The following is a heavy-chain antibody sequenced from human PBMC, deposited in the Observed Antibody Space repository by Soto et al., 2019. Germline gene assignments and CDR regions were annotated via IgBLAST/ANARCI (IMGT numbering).Heavy chain of an antibody. CDR3: ARACATIAAAAIFDC. CDR2: VYRTGSN. Sequence: QVQLQESGPGLMKTSGTLSLTCAVSGGSISSANWWSWVRQPPGKGLECVGDVYRTGSNNYNPSLERRPTISAEKSKNQYSLKRTSVTAADTAVYYCARACATIAAAAIFDCWGQGTLVTVSS. J-gene: IGHJ4*02. V-gene: IGHV4-4*02. CDR1: GGSISSANW. D-gene: IGHD6-13*01.